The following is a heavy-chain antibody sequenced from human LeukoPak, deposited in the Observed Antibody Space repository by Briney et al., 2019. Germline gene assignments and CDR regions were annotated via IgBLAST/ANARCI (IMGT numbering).Heavy chain of an antibody. Sequence: PGGSLRLSCAASGFTFDDYAMHWVRQAPGKGLEWVSGISWNSGSIGYADSVKGRFTISRDNAKNSLYLQMNSLRAEDTALYYCAKDTRLSSLYYFDYWGQGTLVTVSS. V-gene: IGHV3-9*01. CDR1: GFTFDDYA. D-gene: IGHD3-16*02. CDR2: ISWNSGSI. J-gene: IGHJ4*02. CDR3: AKDTRLSSLYYFDY.